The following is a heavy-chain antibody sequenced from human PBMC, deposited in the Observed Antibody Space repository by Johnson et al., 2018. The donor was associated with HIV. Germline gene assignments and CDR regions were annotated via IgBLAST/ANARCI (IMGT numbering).Heavy chain of an antibody. CDR2: ISYDGSNK. CDR1: GFTIEDYA. CDR3: ARFPPGERDDAFDI. Sequence: QEKLVESGGGLLQPGRSLRLSCAASGFTIEDYAMHWVRQAPGKGLEWVAVISYDGSNKYYADSVKGRFTISRDNSKNTLYLQMNSLRAEDTAVYYCARFPPGERDDAFDIWGQGTMVTVSS. V-gene: IGHV3-30-3*01. D-gene: IGHD1-1*01. J-gene: IGHJ3*02.